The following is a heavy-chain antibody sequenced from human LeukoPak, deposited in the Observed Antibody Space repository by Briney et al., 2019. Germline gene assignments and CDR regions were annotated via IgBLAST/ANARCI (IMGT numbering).Heavy chain of an antibody. V-gene: IGHV1-2*02. CDR3: ARGSSWFYFDY. Sequence: GASVKVSCKSSGYTFTGYYIHWVRQAPGQGLKWMGWINSDSGATHYAQTFQGRVTMTRDTSISTAYMELSRLRSDDTAVYYCARGSSWFYFDYWGQGPLVTVSS. D-gene: IGHD6-13*01. J-gene: IGHJ4*02. CDR1: GYTFTGYY. CDR2: INSDSGAT.